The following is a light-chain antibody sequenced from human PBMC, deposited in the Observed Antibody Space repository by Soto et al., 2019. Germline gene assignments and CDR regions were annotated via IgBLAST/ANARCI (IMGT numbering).Light chain of an antibody. CDR1: QSVSSSY. Sequence: EIVLTQSPGTLSLSPGERATLSCRASQSVSSSYLAWYQQKPGQAPRLLIYGASIRATGIPDRFSGSGSGTDFTLTNSRLEPEDFAVYYCQQYCSSPLTFGGGTKVEIK. CDR2: GAS. J-gene: IGKJ4*01. V-gene: IGKV3-20*01. CDR3: QQYCSSPLT.